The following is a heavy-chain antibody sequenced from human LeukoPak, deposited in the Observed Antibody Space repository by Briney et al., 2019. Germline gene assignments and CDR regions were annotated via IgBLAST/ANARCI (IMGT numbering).Heavy chain of an antibody. CDR2: ISSSSSYT. D-gene: IGHD3-22*01. J-gene: IGHJ4*02. V-gene: IGHV3-11*06. CDR1: GFTFSDYY. CDR3: ARGGITMIVVAIQ. Sequence: PGGSLRLSCAASGFTFSDYYMSWIRQAPGKGLEWVSYISSSSSYTNYADSVKGRFTISRDNAKNSLYLQMNSLRAEDTAVYYCARGGITMIVVAIQWGQGTLVTVSP.